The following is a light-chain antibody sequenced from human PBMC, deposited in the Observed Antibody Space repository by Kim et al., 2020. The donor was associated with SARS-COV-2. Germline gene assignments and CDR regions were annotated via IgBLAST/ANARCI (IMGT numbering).Light chain of an antibody. V-gene: IGLV2-11*03. CDR2: DVS. CDR3: CSYAGSYTEV. Sequence: GQSVPTSCTGTSSDVGGSNYVSCYQQHPRKAPKLMCYDVSKRPSGVPDRFSGSKSGNTASLTISGLQGEDEAEYYCCSYAGSYTEVFGGGTQLTVL. J-gene: IGLJ2*01. CDR1: SSDVGGSNY.